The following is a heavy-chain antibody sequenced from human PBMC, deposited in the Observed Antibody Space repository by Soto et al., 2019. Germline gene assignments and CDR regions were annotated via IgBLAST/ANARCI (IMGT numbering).Heavy chain of an antibody. CDR1: GYTFTSYD. D-gene: IGHD3-10*01. J-gene: IGHJ4*02. V-gene: IGHV1-8*01. Sequence: QVQLVQSGAEVKKPGASVKVSCKASGYTFTSYDINWVRQATGQGLEWMGWMNPNSGNTGYAQKFQGRVTMTRNTSIGTAYMELGSLGSGDTAVYYCARVKGGGRRLLLWFGEFDYWGQGTLVTVSS. CDR2: MNPNSGNT. CDR3: ARVKGGGRRLLLWFGEFDY.